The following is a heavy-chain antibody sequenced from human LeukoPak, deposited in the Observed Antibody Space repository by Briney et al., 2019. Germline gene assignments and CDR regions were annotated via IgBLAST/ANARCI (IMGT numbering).Heavy chain of an antibody. CDR1: GFTFSSYG. CDR3: AKAGGSSWDPFDY. V-gene: IGHV3-30*02. Sequence: GGSLRLSCAASGFTFSSYGMHWVRQGPGKGLEWVAFIRNDGSHKYYADSVKGRFTISRDNSKNMLYLQMNSLRADDAAVYYCAKAGGSSWDPFDYWGQGTLVTVSS. CDR2: IRNDGSHK. J-gene: IGHJ4*02. D-gene: IGHD6-13*01.